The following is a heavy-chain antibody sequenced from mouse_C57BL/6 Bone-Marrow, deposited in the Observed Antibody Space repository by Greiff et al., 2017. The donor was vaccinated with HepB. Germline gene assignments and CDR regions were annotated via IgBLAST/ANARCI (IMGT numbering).Heavy chain of an antibody. V-gene: IGHV1-82*01. Sequence: QVQLKQSGPELVKPGASVKISCKASGYAFSSSWMNWVKQRPGKGLEWIGRIYPGDGDTNYNGKFKGKATLTADKSSSTAYMQLSSLTSEDSAVYFCANYYGSSYGGDYWGQGTSVTVSS. CDR1: GYAFSSSW. CDR2: IYPGDGDT. CDR3: ANYYGSSYGGDY. D-gene: IGHD1-1*01. J-gene: IGHJ4*01.